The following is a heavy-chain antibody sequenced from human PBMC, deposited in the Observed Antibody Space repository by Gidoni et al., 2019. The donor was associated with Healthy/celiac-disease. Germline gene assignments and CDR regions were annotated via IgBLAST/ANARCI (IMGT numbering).Heavy chain of an antibody. J-gene: IGHJ3*02. CDR3: AKRVVVVIAIPAGAFDI. D-gene: IGHD2-21*01. Sequence: EVQLLESGGGLVQPGGSLRLYCAASGFTFSSYAMSWVRQAPGKGLEWVSAISGSGGSTYYADSVKGRFTISRDNSKNTLYLQMNSLRAEDTAVYYCAKRVVVVIAIPAGAFDIWGQGTMVTVSS. V-gene: IGHV3-23*01. CDR2: ISGSGGST. CDR1: GFTFSSYA.